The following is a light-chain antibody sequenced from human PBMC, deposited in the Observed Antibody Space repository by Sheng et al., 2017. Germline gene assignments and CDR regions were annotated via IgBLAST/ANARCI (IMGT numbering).Light chain of an antibody. Sequence: QSALTQPASVSGSPGQSITISCIGSNSDVGHYNHVSWYQQHPGKVPKLLIYEVSNRPSGVSHRFSGSKSGNAASLTISGLQADDEADYYCSSYTSSSTTLYVFGTGTKVTVL. CDR2: EVS. V-gene: IGLV2-14*03. CDR1: NSDVGHYNH. CDR3: SSYTSSSTTLYV. J-gene: IGLJ1*01.